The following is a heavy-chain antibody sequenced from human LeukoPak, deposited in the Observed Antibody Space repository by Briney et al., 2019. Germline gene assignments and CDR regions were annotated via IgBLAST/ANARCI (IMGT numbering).Heavy chain of an antibody. V-gene: IGHV1-69*13. CDR1: GGTFNNYD. J-gene: IGHJ4*02. CDR2: IIPIFGSA. Sequence: AAVTVSFKASGGTFNNYDIRGVGQAPGQGGEGMGGIIPIFGSANYAQKFQGRVTITSDESTSTAYMELSSLRSEDTVVYYCARAGPLGLWFGDLLTFDYWGQGTLVTVSS. D-gene: IGHD3-10*01. CDR3: ARAGPLGLWFGDLLTFDY.